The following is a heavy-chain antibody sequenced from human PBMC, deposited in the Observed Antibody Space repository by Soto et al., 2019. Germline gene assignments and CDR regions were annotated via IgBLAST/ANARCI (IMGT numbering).Heavy chain of an antibody. D-gene: IGHD6-19*01. Sequence: GAPVKLSCKASGGTFSSYAISWVRQAPGQGLEWMGGIIPIFGTANYAQKFQGRVTITADESTSTAYMELSSLRSEDTAVYYCARDQLEQYSSGWYSDYWGQGTLVTVSS. CDR3: ARDQLEQYSSGWYSDY. V-gene: IGHV1-69*13. CDR1: GGTFSSYA. J-gene: IGHJ4*02. CDR2: IIPIFGTA.